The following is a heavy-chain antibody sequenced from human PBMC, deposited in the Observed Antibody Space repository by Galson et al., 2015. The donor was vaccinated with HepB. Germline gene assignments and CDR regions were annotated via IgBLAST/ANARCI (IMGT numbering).Heavy chain of an antibody. J-gene: IGHJ4*02. V-gene: IGHV4-59*08. CDR1: GDSISSYY. CDR3: AGDRNYFDTGGYYSAHFDH. Sequence: LSLTCTVSGDSISSYYWSWIRQPPGKGLEWIGYIYYSGSTNYNPSLKSRVTISLDTSKKQFSLKLSSVTAADTAVYYCAGDRNYFDTGGYYSAHFDHWGQGALVTVSS. CDR2: IYYSGST. D-gene: IGHD3-22*01.